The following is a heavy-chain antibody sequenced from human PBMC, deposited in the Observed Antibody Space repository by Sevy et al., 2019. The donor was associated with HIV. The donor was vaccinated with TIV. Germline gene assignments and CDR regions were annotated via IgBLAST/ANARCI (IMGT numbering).Heavy chain of an antibody. V-gene: IGHV3-23*01. CDR2: ISGSGGST. D-gene: IGHD3-10*01. Sequence: GGSLRLSCAASGFTFSSYAMSWVRQAPGKGLEWVSAISGSGGSTYYADSVKGRFTISRDNSKNTLYLKMNSLRAEDTAVYYCAKGDSGLGRITMVRGARRGYFDYWGQGTLVTVSS. CDR1: GFTFSSYA. J-gene: IGHJ4*02. CDR3: AKGDSGLGRITMVRGARRGYFDY.